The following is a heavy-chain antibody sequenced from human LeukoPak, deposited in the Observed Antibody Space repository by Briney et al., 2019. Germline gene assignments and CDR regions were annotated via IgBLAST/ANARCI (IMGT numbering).Heavy chain of an antibody. CDR3: ASTVFGVTYNWFDP. J-gene: IGHJ5*02. V-gene: IGHV4-61*02. Sequence: PSQTLSLTCTVSGASISSGSYFWSWVRQPAGKALEWIGRCHTSGGTNYNPSLESRVTISVDTSKNQFSLKLTSVTAADTAVYYCASTVFGVTYNWFDPWGQGTLVTVSS. CDR2: CHTSGGT. CDR1: GASISSGSYF. D-gene: IGHD3-3*01.